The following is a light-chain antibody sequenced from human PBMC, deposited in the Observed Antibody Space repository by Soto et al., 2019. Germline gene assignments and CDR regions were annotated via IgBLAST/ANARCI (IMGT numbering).Light chain of an antibody. V-gene: IGLV2-8*01. CDR3: SSYAGSNFWV. Sequence: QSVLTQPPSASGSPGQSVTISCTGTSSDVGGYDYVSWYQQHPGKAPKVIIYEVSKRPSGVPDRFSGSKSGNTASLTVSGLQAEDEADYYCSSYAGSNFWVFGGWTKLTVL. CDR2: EVS. J-gene: IGLJ3*02. CDR1: SSDVGGYDY.